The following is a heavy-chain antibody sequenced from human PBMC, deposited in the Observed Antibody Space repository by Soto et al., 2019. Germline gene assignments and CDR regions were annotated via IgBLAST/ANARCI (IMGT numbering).Heavy chain of an antibody. D-gene: IGHD3-22*01. J-gene: IGHJ6*02. V-gene: IGHV1-18*01. CDR1: GYTFTSYG. CDR3: ARDLCENSSGDPTDVGCYYYGMDV. Sequence: ASVKVSCKASGYTFTSYGISWVRQAPGQGLEWMGWISAYNGNTNYAQKLQGRVTMTTDTSTSTAYMELRSLRSDDTAVYYCARDLCENSSGDPTDVGCYYYGMDVWGQGTTVTVSS. CDR2: ISAYNGNT.